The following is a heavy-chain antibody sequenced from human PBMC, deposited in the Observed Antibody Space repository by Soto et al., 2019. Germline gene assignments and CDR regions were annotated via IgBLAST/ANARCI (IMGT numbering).Heavy chain of an antibody. J-gene: IGHJ5*01. CDR1: GFTFSSYA. CDR3: AKDRGRGYDWFAS. D-gene: IGHD5-12*01. CDR2: ISGSGGST. Sequence: EVQLLESGGGLVQPGGSLRLSCAASGFTFSSYAMSWVRQAPGKGLEWVSAISGSGGSTFYADSVKGRFTISRDTSKNTLFLQMTSLRAQDPAVYYCAKDRGRGYDWFASWGQGTLVTVSS. V-gene: IGHV3-23*01.